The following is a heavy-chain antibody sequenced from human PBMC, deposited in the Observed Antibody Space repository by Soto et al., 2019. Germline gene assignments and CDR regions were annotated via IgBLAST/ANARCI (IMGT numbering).Heavy chain of an antibody. CDR2: IVPLFGTA. J-gene: IGHJ5*02. CDR3: ARDGDPGYSFWSGPLGGGRFDP. D-gene: IGHD3-3*01. CDR1: GATFCNTA. V-gene: IGHV1-69*12. Sequence: QVQLVQSGAEVKEPGSSVNVSCKTSGATFCNTAVTWVRRAPGQGLEWIGGIVPLFGTANYAQKFRGRVTITADESTSTAYMELSSLRTDDTAVYYCARDGDPGYSFWSGPLGGGRFDPWGQGTLVTVSS.